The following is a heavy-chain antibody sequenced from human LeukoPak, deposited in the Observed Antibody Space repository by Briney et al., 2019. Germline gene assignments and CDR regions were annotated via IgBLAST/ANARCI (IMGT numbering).Heavy chain of an antibody. CDR1: GYTFTGYY. J-gene: IGHJ5*02. CDR3: ARVPRRGGSNWFDP. Sequence: ASVKVSCKASGYTFTGYYMHWVRQAPGQGLEWMGWINPNSGGTNYAQKFQGWVTMTRDTSISTAYMELSRLRSDDTAVYYCARVPRRGGSNWFDPWGQGTLVTVSS. CDR2: INPNSGGT. V-gene: IGHV1-2*04. D-gene: IGHD2-15*01.